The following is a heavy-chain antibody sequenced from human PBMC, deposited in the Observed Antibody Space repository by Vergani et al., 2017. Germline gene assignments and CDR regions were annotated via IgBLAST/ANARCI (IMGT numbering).Heavy chain of an antibody. V-gene: IGHV4-59*01. J-gene: IGHJ4*02. CDR2: IYYSGST. CDR3: AREELYDSSGDDY. Sequence: QVQLQESGPGLVKPSETLSLTCTVSGGSISSYYWSWIRQPPGKGLEWIGYIYYSGSTNYNPSLTSRVTISVDTSKNQFSLKLSSVTAADTAVYYCAREELYDSSGDDYWGQGTLVTVSS. CDR1: GGSISSYY. D-gene: IGHD3-22*01.